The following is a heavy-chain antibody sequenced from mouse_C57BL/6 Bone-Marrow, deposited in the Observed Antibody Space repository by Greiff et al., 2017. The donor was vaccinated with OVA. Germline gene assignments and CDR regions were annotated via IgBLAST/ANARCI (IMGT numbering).Heavy chain of an antibody. Sequence: VQLQQSGAELVRPGASVTLSCKASGYTFTDYEMHWVKQTPVHGLEWIGAIDPETGGTAYNQKFKGKAILTADKSSSTAYMELRSLTSEDSAVYYCTRGEKFHYGKEDWYFDVWGTGTTVTVSS. CDR3: TRGEKFHYGKEDWYFDV. CDR1: GYTFTDYE. CDR2: IDPETGGT. V-gene: IGHV1-15*01. D-gene: IGHD2-1*01. J-gene: IGHJ1*03.